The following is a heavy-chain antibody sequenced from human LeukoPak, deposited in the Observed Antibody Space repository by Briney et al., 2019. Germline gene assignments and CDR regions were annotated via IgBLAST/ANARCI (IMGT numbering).Heavy chain of an antibody. Sequence: GGSLRLSCAASGFTFSSYAMSWVRQAPGKGLEWVSAISGSGGSTYYADSVKGRFTISRDNAKNSLYLQMNSLRAEDTAVYYCARVDFWSGYPHYYYYMDVWGKGTTVTVSS. CDR2: ISGSGGST. CDR1: GFTFSSYA. V-gene: IGHV3-23*01. CDR3: ARVDFWSGYPHYYYYMDV. D-gene: IGHD3-3*01. J-gene: IGHJ6*03.